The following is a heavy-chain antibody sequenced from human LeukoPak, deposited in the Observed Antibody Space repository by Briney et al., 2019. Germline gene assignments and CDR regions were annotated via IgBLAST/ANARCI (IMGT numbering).Heavy chain of an antibody. CDR2: IYHSGST. J-gene: IGHJ1*01. D-gene: IGHD3-22*01. Sequence: SETLSLTCTVSGYSISSGYHWGWIRQPPGQGLEWIGSIYHSGSTYYNPSLKSRVTISVDTSKNQFSLKLRSVTAADTAVYYCARVVQSTDSSGFYLPEYFQHWGQGTLVTVSS. CDR3: ARVVQSTDSSGFYLPEYFQH. V-gene: IGHV4-38-2*02. CDR1: GYSISSGYH.